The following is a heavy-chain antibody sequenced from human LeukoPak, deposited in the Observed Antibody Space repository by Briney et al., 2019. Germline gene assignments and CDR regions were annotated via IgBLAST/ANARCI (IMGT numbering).Heavy chain of an antibody. CDR3: AKSGYNRFDY. Sequence: GGSLRLSCAASGFTFRSYAMSWVRQAPGKGLEWVSDMSGSGGSPNYADSVKGRFTISRDNSKNTLYLQMNSLRAEDTAVYYCAKSGYNRFDYWGQGTLVTVSS. CDR2: MSGSGGSP. J-gene: IGHJ4*02. V-gene: IGHV3-23*01. D-gene: IGHD5-24*01. CDR1: GFTFRSYA.